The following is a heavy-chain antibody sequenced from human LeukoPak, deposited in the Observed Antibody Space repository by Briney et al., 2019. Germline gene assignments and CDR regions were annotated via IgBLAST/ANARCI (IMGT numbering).Heavy chain of an antibody. V-gene: IGHV3-23*01. CDR1: GFTFSSYD. CDR2: ISGSGGST. D-gene: IGHD3-22*01. Sequence: GGSLRLSCAASGFTFSSYDMSWVRQAPGKGLEWVSSISGSGGSTYYADSVKGRFTISRDNSKNTLYLQMNSLRAEDTAVYYCARHLQLPTGQYYYDSSGPNWFDPWGQGTLVTVSS. J-gene: IGHJ5*02. CDR3: ARHLQLPTGQYYYDSSGPNWFDP.